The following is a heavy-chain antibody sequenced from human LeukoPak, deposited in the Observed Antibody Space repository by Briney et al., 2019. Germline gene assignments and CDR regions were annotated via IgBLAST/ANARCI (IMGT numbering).Heavy chain of an antibody. J-gene: IGHJ4*02. CDR1: GFIFSSFW. Sequence: PGGSLRLSCAASGFIFSSFWMTWVRQAPGKGLEWVANIKQDGSEKYYVDSVKGRITISRDNAKKSLYLQMNRLRAEDTAVYYCARDRRSYWDYWGQGTLVTVSS. V-gene: IGHV3-7*01. CDR2: IKQDGSEK. CDR3: ARDRRSYWDY.